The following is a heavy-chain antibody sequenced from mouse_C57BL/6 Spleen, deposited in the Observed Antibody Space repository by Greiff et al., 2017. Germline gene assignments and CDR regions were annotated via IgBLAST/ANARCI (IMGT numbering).Heavy chain of an antibody. CDR2: IHPNSGST. J-gene: IGHJ3*01. CDR3: APITTVVEGGFAY. Sequence: QVQLQQPGAELVKPGASVKLSCKASGYTFTSYCMHWVKQRPGQGLEWLGMIHPNSGSTNYNEKFKSKATLTVDKSSSTAYMQLSSLTSEDSAVYYCAPITTVVEGGFAYWGQGTLGTVAA. V-gene: IGHV1-64*01. CDR1: GYTFTSYC. D-gene: IGHD1-1*01.